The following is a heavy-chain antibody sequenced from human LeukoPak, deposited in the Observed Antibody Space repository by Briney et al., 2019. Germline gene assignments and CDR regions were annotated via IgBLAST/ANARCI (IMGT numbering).Heavy chain of an antibody. Sequence: GGSLRLSCAASGFTVSSNYMSWVRQAPGKGLEWVSVIYSGGSTYYADSVKGRSTISRDNSKNTLYLQMNSLRAEDTAVYYCARGLYGSGTYGGFDYWGQGTLVTVSS. J-gene: IGHJ4*02. CDR2: IYSGGST. CDR1: GFTVSSNY. CDR3: ARGLYGSGTYGGFDY. D-gene: IGHD3-10*01. V-gene: IGHV3-66*01.